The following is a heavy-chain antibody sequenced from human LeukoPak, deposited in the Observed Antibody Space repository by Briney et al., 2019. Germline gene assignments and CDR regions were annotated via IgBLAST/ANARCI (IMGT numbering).Heavy chain of an antibody. J-gene: IGHJ5*02. Sequence: GASLRLPCAASGFTFSSYAMSWVRQAPGKGLEWVSAISGSGGSTYYADSVKGRFTISRDNSKNTLYLQMNSLRAEDTAVYYCAKDPEWSPGPGGWFDPWGQGTLVTVSS. CDR3: AKDPEWSPGPGGWFDP. CDR1: GFTFSSYA. V-gene: IGHV3-23*01. CDR2: ISGSGGST. D-gene: IGHD3-3*01.